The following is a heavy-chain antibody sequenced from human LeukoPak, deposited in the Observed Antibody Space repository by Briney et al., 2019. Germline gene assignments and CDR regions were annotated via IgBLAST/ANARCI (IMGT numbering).Heavy chain of an antibody. CDR1: GFTVISNY. CDR2: ISSGSSTI. J-gene: IGHJ3*02. Sequence: GGSLRLSCAASGFTVISNYMSWVRQAPGKGLEWVPYISSGSSTIYYADSVKGRFTISRDNAKNSLCLQMNSLRDEDTAVYYCARENIVVVTAIRDAFDIWGQGTMVTVSS. CDR3: ARENIVVVTAIRDAFDI. D-gene: IGHD2-21*02. V-gene: IGHV3-48*02.